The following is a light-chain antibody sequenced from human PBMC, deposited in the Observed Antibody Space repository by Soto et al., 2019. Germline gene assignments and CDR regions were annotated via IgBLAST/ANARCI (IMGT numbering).Light chain of an antibody. CDR2: GAS. CDR1: QSVSSSY. CDR3: QQYGSSPRT. V-gene: IGKV3-20*01. J-gene: IGKJ1*01. Sequence: ILLTQSPCTLSLSPGERATLSCRASQSVSSSYLAWYKQKPGQAPRLLIYGASSRATGIPDRFSGSGSGTEFTLTISRLEPEDFEVYYCQQYGSSPRTFGQGTKVDIK.